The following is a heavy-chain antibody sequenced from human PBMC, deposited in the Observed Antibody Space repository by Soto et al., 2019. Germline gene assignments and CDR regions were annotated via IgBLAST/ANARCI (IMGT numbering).Heavy chain of an antibody. V-gene: IGHV5-10-1*01. CDR3: ARQIYDSDTGPNFQYYFDS. CDR2: IDPSDSQT. CDR1: GYSFAGYW. D-gene: IGHD3-22*01. J-gene: IGHJ4*02. Sequence: GESLKISCKGSGYSFAGYWITWVRQKPGKGLEWMGRIDPSDSQTYYSPSFRGHVTISATKSITTVFLQWSSLGASDAAMYYCARQIYDSDTGPNFQYYFDSWGQGTPVTVSS.